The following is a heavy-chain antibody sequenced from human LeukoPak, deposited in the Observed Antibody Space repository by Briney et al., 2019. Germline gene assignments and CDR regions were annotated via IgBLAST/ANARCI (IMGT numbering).Heavy chain of an antibody. CDR3: ARAGRYYDYVWGSYRHTTRGGFDY. D-gene: IGHD3-16*02. CDR2: INHSGST. CDR1: GGSISSHTYS. J-gene: IGHJ4*02. Sequence: SETLSLTCTVSGGSISSHTYSWGWIRQPPGKGLEWIGEINHSGSTNYNPSLKSRVTISVDTSKNQFSLKLSSVTAADTAVYYCARAGRYYDYVWGSYRHTTRGGFDYWGQGTLVTVSS. V-gene: IGHV4-39*07.